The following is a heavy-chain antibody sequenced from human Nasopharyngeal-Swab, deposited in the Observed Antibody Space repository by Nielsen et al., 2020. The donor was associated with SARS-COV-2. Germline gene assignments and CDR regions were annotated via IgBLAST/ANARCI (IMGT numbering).Heavy chain of an antibody. Sequence: LKISCAASGFTFSSYWMHWVRQAPGKGLVWVSRIKSDGSSTNYADSVKGRFTISRDNAKNTLYLQMNSLRAEDTAVYYCARSILSGSYYYAFDIWGQGTMVTVFS. CDR3: ARSILSGSYYYAFDI. D-gene: IGHD1-26*01. J-gene: IGHJ3*02. V-gene: IGHV3-74*01. CDR2: IKSDGSST. CDR1: GFTFSSYW.